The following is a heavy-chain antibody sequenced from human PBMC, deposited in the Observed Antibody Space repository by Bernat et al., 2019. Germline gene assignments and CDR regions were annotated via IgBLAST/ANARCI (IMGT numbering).Heavy chain of an antibody. CDR2: INHSGST. CDR3: ARGGGGYCSGGSCQATYYYMDV. V-gene: IGHV4-34*01. D-gene: IGHD2-15*01. CDR1: GGSFSGYY. Sequence: QVQLQQWGAGLLKPSETLSLTCAVYGGSFSGYYWSWIRQPPGKGLEWIGEINHSGSTNYNPSLKSRVTISVDTSKNQFSLKLSSVTAADTAVYYCARGGGGYCSGGSCQATYYYMDVWGKGTTVTVSS. J-gene: IGHJ6*03.